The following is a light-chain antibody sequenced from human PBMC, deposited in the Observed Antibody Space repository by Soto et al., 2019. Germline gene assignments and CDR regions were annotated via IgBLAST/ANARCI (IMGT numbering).Light chain of an antibody. Sequence: EVVMTQSPATLSVSPGERATLSCRAAQSIRSLLAWYQHKPGQAPRLLIYGASTRATAIPARFTGSGSGTEFTLTISSLQSEGFPVYDCQQYNNWPITFGPGTRLEI. CDR2: GAS. CDR1: QSIRSL. V-gene: IGKV3-15*01. CDR3: QQYNNWPIT. J-gene: IGKJ5*01.